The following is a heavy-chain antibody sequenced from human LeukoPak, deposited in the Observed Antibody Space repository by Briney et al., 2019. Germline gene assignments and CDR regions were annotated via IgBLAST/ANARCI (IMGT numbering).Heavy chain of an antibody. CDR2: KNEEGSEK. J-gene: IGHJ4*02. D-gene: IGHD3-3*01. CDR1: GFTFSHYW. CDR3: ASQVTIFGGGKYFDY. V-gene: IGHV3-7*05. Sequence: GGSLRLSCAASGFTFSHYWMTWVRQAPGKGLEWVANKNEEGSEKYYVDSVKGRFTISRDNAKNSLYLHMNSLRAEDTAVYYCASQVTIFGGGKYFDYWGQGTLVTVSS.